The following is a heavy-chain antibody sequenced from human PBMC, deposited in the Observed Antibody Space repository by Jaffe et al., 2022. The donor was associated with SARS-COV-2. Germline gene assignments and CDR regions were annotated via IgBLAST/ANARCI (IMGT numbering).Heavy chain of an antibody. D-gene: IGHD6-19*01. CDR2: IYYSGST. Sequence: QVQLQESGPGLVKPSETLSLTCTVSGGSISSYYWSWIRQPPGKGLEWIGYIYYSGSTNYNPSLKSRVTISVDTSKNQFSLKLSSVTAADTAVYYCARVNPSGWLVDYYYYYYMDVWGKGTTVTVSS. J-gene: IGHJ6*03. CDR3: ARVNPSGWLVDYYYYYYMDV. CDR1: GGSISSYY. V-gene: IGHV4-59*01.